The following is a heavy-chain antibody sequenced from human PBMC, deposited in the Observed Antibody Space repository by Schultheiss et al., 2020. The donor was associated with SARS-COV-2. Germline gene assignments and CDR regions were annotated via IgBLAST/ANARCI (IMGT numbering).Heavy chain of an antibody. CDR3: ARGGRYSTLGFDP. V-gene: IGHV4-34*01. D-gene: IGHD6-13*01. CDR1: GFTFSSYA. J-gene: IGHJ5*02. Sequence: GSLRLSCAASGFTFSSYAMHWVRQAPGKGLEWIGEINHSGSTNYNPSLKSRVTISVDTSKNQFSLKLSSVTAADTAVYYCARGGRYSTLGFDPWGQGTLVTVSS. CDR2: INHSGST.